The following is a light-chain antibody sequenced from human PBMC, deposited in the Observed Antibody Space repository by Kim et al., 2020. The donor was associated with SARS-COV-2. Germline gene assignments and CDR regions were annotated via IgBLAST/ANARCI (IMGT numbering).Light chain of an antibody. CDR2: GAS. J-gene: IGKJ1*01. CDR1: QGSNND. V-gene: IGKV1-27*01. Sequence: APVGDRVTITCRARQGSNNDIAWYQQKPGEVPNLLIYGASALQSGVTSRFSGRGSGTDFTLTISSLQPEDVAIYYCQKYNGAPWTFGQGTKVDIK. CDR3: QKYNGAPWT.